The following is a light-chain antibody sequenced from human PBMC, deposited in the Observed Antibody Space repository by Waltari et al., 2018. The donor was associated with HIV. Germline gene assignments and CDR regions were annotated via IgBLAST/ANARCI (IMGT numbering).Light chain of an antibody. CDR3: QQSYTAPWT. Sequence: DIQMTQSPSSLSASVGDRVTITCRARQYINNFLNWYQQKPGKAPKLLIHTASDLQTGVPSRFTGSGSGTDFTLTLSGLQPEDSATYYCQQSYTAPWTFGQGSKV. J-gene: IGKJ1*01. V-gene: IGKV1-39*01. CDR1: QYINNF. CDR2: TAS.